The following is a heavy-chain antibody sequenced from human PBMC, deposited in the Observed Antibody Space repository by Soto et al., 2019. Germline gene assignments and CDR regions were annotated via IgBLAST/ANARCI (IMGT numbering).Heavy chain of an antibody. CDR1: GFTFSSYA. Sequence: GGSLRLSCAASGFTFSSYAMHWVRQAPGKGLEWVAVISYDGSNKYYADSVKGRFTISRDNSKNTLYLQMNSLRAEDTAVYYCARVSGGYDSAFDIWGQGTMVTVS. D-gene: IGHD5-12*01. J-gene: IGHJ3*02. CDR3: ARVSGGYDSAFDI. CDR2: ISYDGSNK. V-gene: IGHV3-30-3*01.